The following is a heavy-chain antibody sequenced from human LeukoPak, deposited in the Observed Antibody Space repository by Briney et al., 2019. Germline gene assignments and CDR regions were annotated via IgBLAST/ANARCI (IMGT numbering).Heavy chain of an antibody. V-gene: IGHV4-39*01. CDR3: ARQTYYYDSSGHPYWYFDL. D-gene: IGHD3-22*01. J-gene: IGHJ2*01. CDR2: IYYSGST. CDR1: GVSISSSSYY. Sequence: SETLSLTCTVSGVSISSSSYYWGWIRQPPGKGLECIGTIYYSGSTYYNPSLKSRLTMSVDTSKNQFSLKLSSVTVADTAIYYCARQTYYYDSSGHPYWYFDLWGRGTLVTVSS.